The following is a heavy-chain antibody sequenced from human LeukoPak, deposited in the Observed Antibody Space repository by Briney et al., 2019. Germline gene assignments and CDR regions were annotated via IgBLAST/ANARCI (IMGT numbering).Heavy chain of an antibody. V-gene: IGHV4-34*01. CDR3: ARHDGPIWG. D-gene: IGHD3-16*01. J-gene: IGHJ4*02. CDR1: GGSFSGYY. Sequence: SETLSLTCAVYGGSFSGYYWSWIRQPPGKGLEWIGEINHSGSTNYNPSLKSRVTISVDTSKNQFSLKLSSVTAADTAVYYCARHDGPIWGWGQGTLVTVSS. CDR2: INHSGST.